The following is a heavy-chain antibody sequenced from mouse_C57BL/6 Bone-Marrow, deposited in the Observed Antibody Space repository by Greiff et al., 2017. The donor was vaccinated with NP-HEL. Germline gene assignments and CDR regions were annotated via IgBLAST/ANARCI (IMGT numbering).Heavy chain of an antibody. CDR3: ARDLYYSNSYYYAMDY. Sequence: DVHLVESGGGLVKPGGSLKLSCAASGFTFSSYAMSWVRQTPEKRLEWVATISDGGSYTYYPDNVKGRFTISRDNAKNNLYLQMSHLKSEDTAMYYCARDLYYSNSYYYAMDYWGQGTSVTVSS. J-gene: IGHJ4*01. D-gene: IGHD2-5*01. V-gene: IGHV5-4*01. CDR2: ISDGGSYT. CDR1: GFTFSSYA.